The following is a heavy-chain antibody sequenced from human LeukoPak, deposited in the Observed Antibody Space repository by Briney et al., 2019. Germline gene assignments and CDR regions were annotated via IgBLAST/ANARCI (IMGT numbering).Heavy chain of an antibody. D-gene: IGHD3-22*01. J-gene: IGHJ6*03. CDR2: ISWNSGSI. CDR1: GFTFDDYA. CDR3: AKEGYYDYYMGV. V-gene: IGHV3-9*03. Sequence: GRSLRLSCAASGFTFDDYAMHWVRQAPGKGLEWVSGISWNSGSIGYADSVKGRFTISRDNAKNSLYLQMNSLRAEDMALYYCAKEGYYDYYMGVWGKGTTVTVSS.